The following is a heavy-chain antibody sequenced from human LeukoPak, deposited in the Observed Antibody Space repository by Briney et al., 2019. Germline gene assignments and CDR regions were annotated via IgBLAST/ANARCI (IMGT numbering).Heavy chain of an antibody. CDR2: ISYDGSNK. J-gene: IGHJ4*02. V-gene: IGHV3-30*18. CDR1: GFTFSSYG. D-gene: IGHD6-19*01. CDR3: AKDEYSSGCYYFDY. Sequence: GGSLRLSCAASGFTFSSYGIHWVRQAPGKGLEWVAVISYDGSNKYYADSVKGRFTISRDNSKNTLYLQMNSLRAEDTAVYYCAKDEYSSGCYYFDYWGQGTLVTVSS.